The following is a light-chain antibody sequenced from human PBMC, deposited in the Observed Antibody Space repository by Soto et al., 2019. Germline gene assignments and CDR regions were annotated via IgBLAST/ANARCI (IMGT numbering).Light chain of an antibody. V-gene: IGKV3-20*01. CDR2: GAA. CDR3: QQYGSSPRGT. J-gene: IGKJ1*01. CDR1: QSVSSSY. Sequence: EIVLTQSPGTLSLSPGDRATLSCRASQSVSSSYLAWYQQKPGQPPRLLIYGAASRATGIPDRFSGSGSGTDFTLTISRLEPEDFAVYYCQQYGSSPRGTFGQGTKVEI.